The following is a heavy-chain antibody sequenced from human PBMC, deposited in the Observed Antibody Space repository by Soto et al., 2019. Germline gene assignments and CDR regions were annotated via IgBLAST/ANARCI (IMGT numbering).Heavy chain of an antibody. CDR2: IDVGSANA. V-gene: IGHV1-58*01. Sequence: SVKVSCKTSGFTFSSSAVHWVRQARGHRLQWIGWIDVGSANANYAQVLQERVTISRDMSTSTAYMELSSLRSEDTAVYYCAAIYYYDSSGYPYYFDYWGQGTLVTVSS. CDR3: AAIYYYDSSGYPYYFDY. CDR1: GFTFSSSA. D-gene: IGHD3-22*01. J-gene: IGHJ4*02.